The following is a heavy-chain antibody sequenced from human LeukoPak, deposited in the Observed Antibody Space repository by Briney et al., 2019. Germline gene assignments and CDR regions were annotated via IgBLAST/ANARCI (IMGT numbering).Heavy chain of an antibody. Sequence: ASVKVSCKSSAYTFTDYYIHWLRQAPGQGLEWMGWINPKRGGTNYAQKFQGRVTLTRDTSISTAYMELRILRPDDTAVYYCASYFYDSSAYTDWYFDIWGRGTLVTVSS. V-gene: IGHV1-2*02. D-gene: IGHD3-22*01. CDR1: AYTFTDYY. CDR3: ASYFYDSSAYTDWYFDI. CDR2: INPKRGGT. J-gene: IGHJ2*01.